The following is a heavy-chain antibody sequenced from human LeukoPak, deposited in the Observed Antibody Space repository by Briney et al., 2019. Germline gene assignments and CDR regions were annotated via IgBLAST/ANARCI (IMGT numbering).Heavy chain of an antibody. D-gene: IGHD6-13*01. CDR1: RFTFSSYA. CDR2: ISHDGSNK. CDR3: AREPLGSSWYYFDY. J-gene: IGHJ4*02. V-gene: IGHV3-30*09. Sequence: PGVSLRLSCAASRFTFSSYALHWVRQAPGKELEWVTVISHDGSNKYYADSVKGRFAISRDNPENTLYLQMNSLRAEDTAMYYCAREPLGSSWYYFDYWGQGTVVTVSS.